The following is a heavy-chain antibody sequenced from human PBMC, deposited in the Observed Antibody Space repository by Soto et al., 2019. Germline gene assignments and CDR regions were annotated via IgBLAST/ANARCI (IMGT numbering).Heavy chain of an antibody. CDR1: GGTLNNYA. J-gene: IGHJ6*02. Sequence: QVQLAQSGAEVKKRGSSVKVSCRVSGGTLNNYAISWVRQAPGEGLEWMGGIIPAFGTPKYAQRFQDRVTISADVYAATAYMELTSLRSDDTAVYYCARDTREITRVRGVIPYYIYHMDVWGPGTTVAVSS. CDR2: IIPAFGTP. CDR3: ARDTREITRVRGVIPYYIYHMDV. D-gene: IGHD3-10*01. V-gene: IGHV1-69*01.